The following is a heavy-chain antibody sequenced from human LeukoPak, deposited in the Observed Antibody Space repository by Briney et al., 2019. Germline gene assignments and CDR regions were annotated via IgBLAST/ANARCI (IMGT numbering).Heavy chain of an antibody. CDR1: GFTFDDYA. CDR3: AKVLLGKYYYYGMDV. D-gene: IGHD3-16*01. J-gene: IGHJ6*02. Sequence: GRSLRLSCAASGFTFDDYAMHWVRQAPGKGLEWVGGISWNSGKIGYADSVKGRFTISRDNAKNSLYLEMNSLRSEDTASYYCAKVLLGKYYYYGMDVWGQGTTVTVSS. V-gene: IGHV3-9*01. CDR2: ISWNSGKI.